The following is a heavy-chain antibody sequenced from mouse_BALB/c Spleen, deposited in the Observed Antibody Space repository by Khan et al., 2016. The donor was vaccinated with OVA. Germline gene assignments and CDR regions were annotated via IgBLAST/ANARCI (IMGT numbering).Heavy chain of an antibody. V-gene: IGHV3-2*02. J-gene: IGHJ2*01. CDR2: ISYSGNT. D-gene: IGHD1-1*01. Sequence: EVELVESGPGLVKPSQSLSLTCTVTGYSITSDYAWNWIRQFPGNKLEWMGHISYSGNTKYNPSFKSRISITRDTSKNQFFLQLNSVTTEDTATYYCARIYGGDFNYWGQGTTLTVSS. CDR3: ARIYGGDFNY. CDR1: GYSITSDYA.